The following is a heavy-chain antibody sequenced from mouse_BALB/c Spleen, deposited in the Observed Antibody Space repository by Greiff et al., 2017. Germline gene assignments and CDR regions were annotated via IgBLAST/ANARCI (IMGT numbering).Heavy chain of an antibody. CDR1: GFTFSSYG. Sequence: VQLKESGGDLVKPGGSLKLSCAASGFTFSSYGMSWVRQTPDKRLEWVATISSGGSYTYYPDSVKGRFTISRDNAKNTLYLQMSSLKSEDTAMYYCARHDYYGTQYYFDYWGQVTTLTVSS. V-gene: IGHV5-6*01. CDR2: ISSGGSYT. J-gene: IGHJ2*01. D-gene: IGHD1-1*01. CDR3: ARHDYYGTQYYFDY.